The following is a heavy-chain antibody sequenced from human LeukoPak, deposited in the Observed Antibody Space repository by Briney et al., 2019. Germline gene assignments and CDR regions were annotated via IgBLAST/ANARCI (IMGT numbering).Heavy chain of an antibody. D-gene: IGHD2-2*01. CDR3: ATSRHSSSKGNYFYCYMDV. CDR1: GYTLTELS. V-gene: IGHV1-24*01. Sequence: ASVKVSCKVSGYTLTELSMHWVRQAPGKGLEWMGGFDPQDGETNYAQKFQGRVTMTEDTSSDTAYMELSSLRSEDTAVYYCATSRHSSSKGNYFYCYMDVWGKGNTVTVSS. CDR2: FDPQDGET. J-gene: IGHJ6*03.